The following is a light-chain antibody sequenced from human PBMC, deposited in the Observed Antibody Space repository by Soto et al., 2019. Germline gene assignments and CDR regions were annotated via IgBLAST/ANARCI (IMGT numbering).Light chain of an antibody. CDR3: QQYSSAPQT. V-gene: IGKV4-1*01. Sequence: DIVMTQSPESLAVSLGERATINCKSSQSGLSNSIAGYQQKPGRPPKLLIYWASTRESGVPDRFSGSGSGKDFTLTISSLQAEDVAVYYCQQYSSAPQTFGQGTKLEIK. CDR2: WAS. CDR1: QSGLSNS. J-gene: IGKJ2*01.